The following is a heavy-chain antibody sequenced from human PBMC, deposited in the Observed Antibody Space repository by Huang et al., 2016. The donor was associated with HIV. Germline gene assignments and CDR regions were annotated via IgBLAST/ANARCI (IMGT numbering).Heavy chain of an antibody. J-gene: IGHJ5*01. CDR3: AREGITPSGTEVSGFDF. V-gene: IGHV1-46*03. Sequence: QVQLVQSGAEVKKPGASVTISCKASGFSILIYYIHWVRQAPGQGLEWMGIVNQRGGGADDAQKFKGRVTMTRDTSTRTLYMELSSLRSEDTAVYYCAREGITPSGTEVSGFDFWGQGTPVSVSS. D-gene: IGHD6-13*01. CDR2: VNQRGGGA. CDR1: GFSILIYY.